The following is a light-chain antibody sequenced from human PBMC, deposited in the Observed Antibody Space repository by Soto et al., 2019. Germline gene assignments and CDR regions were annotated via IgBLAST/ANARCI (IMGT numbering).Light chain of an antibody. CDR2: EVS. Sequence: HSVLTQPASVSGSPGQSITISCTGTSSDVGAYNYVSWYRQHPGKAPKLVIYEVSNRPSGISSRFSGSKSGNTASLTISGLQAEDEADYYCSSYTQFSTVVFGGGTQLTVL. V-gene: IGLV2-14*01. CDR1: SSDVGAYNY. J-gene: IGLJ3*02. CDR3: SSYTQFSTVV.